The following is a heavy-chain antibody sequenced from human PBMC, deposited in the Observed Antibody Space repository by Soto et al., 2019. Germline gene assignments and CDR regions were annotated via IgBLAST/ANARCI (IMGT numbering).Heavy chain of an antibody. CDR3: VKDWSGTRCPCMDV. D-gene: IGHD3-3*01. CDR2: ISDSGATL. Sequence: EVQLLESGGGLVQPGGSLRLSCAGSGFTFSKYVMSWVRQGPDKGLEWVSGISDSGATLYYSDSVKGRFAISRDDSKNTLYLQMNSLIAEDTGVYYCVKDWSGTRCPCMDVWGQGTTVTVSS. J-gene: IGHJ6*02. CDR1: GFTFSKYV. V-gene: IGHV3-23*01.